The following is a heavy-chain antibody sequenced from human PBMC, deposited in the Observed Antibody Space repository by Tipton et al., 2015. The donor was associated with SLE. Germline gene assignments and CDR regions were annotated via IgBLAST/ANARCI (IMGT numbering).Heavy chain of an antibody. CDR2: ISSSSNFI. CDR3: ARDVLPDSNYYAYYGMDV. D-gene: IGHD4-11*01. CDR1: GFTFSHYR. J-gene: IGHJ6*02. V-gene: IGHV3-21*03. Sequence: SLRLSCAASGFTFSHYRLAWVRQAPGKGLEWISSISSSSNFIYYADSLKGRFTISRDNAKNSLYLQMNSLRAEDTAVYYCARDVLPDSNYYAYYGMDVWGQGTAVTVSS.